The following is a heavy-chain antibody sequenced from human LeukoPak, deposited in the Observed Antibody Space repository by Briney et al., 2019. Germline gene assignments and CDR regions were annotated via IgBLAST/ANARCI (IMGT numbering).Heavy chain of an antibody. Sequence: SETLSLTCAVYGGSFSGYYWSWIRQPPGKGLEWIGEINHSGSTNYNPSLKSRVTISVDTSKNQFSLKLSSVTAADTAVYYCARGQKQWLAFYYYYYYMDVWGKGTTVTVSS. D-gene: IGHD6-19*01. CDR1: GGSFSGYY. CDR2: INHSGST. J-gene: IGHJ6*03. CDR3: ARGQKQWLAFYYYYYYMDV. V-gene: IGHV4-34*01.